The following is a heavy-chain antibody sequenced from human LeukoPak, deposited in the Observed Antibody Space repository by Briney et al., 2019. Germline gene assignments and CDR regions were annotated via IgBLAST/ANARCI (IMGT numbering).Heavy chain of an antibody. J-gene: IGHJ4*02. D-gene: IGHD1-1*01. CDR1: GFTFSTYW. Sequence: GSLRLSCAASGFTFSTYWMTWVRQAPGKGLEWVANIKPDGSQIYYVDSVKGRFAISRDSAKNSLYLQMNSLRAEDTAVYYCARDLNWETYWGQGTLVTVSS. CDR3: ARDLNWETY. V-gene: IGHV3-7*01. CDR2: IKPDGSQI.